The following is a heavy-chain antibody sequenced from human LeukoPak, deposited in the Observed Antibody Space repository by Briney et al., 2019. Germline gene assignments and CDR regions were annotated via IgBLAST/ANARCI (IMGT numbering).Heavy chain of an antibody. D-gene: IGHD1-26*01. V-gene: IGHV3-33*01. CDR3: ARDESVGATLDY. CDR2: IWFDGSNK. Sequence: GGSLRLSCAASGFTFSSYGMHWVRQAPGKGLEWVALIWFDGSNKYYADSVKGRFTISRDNSKNTLYLQMNSLRAEDTAVYYCARDESVGATLDYWGQGTLVTVSS. J-gene: IGHJ4*02. CDR1: GFTFSSYG.